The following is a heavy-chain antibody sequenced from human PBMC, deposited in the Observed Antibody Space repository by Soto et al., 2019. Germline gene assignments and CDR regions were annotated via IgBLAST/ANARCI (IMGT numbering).Heavy chain of an antibody. CDR1: GLTYRNYG. D-gene: IGHD4-17*01. V-gene: IGHV3-30*18. CDR3: AKGVPIYGEGPDH. Sequence: PGGSLRLSCAASGLTYRNYGIHWVRQAPGKGLEWVAIISTDGRNKYYGDSVKGRFTISRDNSENTLYLQMNSLREEDTGVYYCAKGVPIYGEGPDHWGQGTLVTVSS. CDR2: ISTDGRNK. J-gene: IGHJ4*02.